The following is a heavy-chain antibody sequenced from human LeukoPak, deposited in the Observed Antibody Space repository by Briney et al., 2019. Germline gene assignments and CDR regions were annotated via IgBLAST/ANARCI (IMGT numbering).Heavy chain of an antibody. Sequence: SETLSLTCAVYGGSFSGYYWNWIRQPPGKGLEWIGEINHSGSANYNPSLKSRVTISVDTSKNQFSLKLSSVTAADTAVYYCARYYYDSSGPRSNWYFDLWGRGTLVTVSS. CDR2: INHSGSA. D-gene: IGHD3-22*01. J-gene: IGHJ2*01. V-gene: IGHV4-34*01. CDR1: GGSFSGYY. CDR3: ARYYYDSSGPRSNWYFDL.